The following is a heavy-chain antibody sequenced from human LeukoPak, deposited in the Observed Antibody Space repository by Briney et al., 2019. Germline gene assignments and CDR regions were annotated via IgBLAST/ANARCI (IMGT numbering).Heavy chain of an antibody. CDR3: ARDGRFGESRLDMDV. Sequence: SETLSLTCTVSGGSISSGGYYWSWIRQHPGTGLEWIGYIYYSGSTYYNPSLKSRVTISVDTSKNQFSLKLSSVTAADTAVYYCARDGRFGESRLDMDVWGKGTTVTVSS. CDR2: IYYSGST. D-gene: IGHD3-10*01. CDR1: GGSISSGGYY. J-gene: IGHJ6*04. V-gene: IGHV4-31*03.